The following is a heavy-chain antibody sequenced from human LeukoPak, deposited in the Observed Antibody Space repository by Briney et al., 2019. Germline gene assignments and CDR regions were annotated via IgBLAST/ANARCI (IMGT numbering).Heavy chain of an antibody. CDR2: INHSGST. CDR3: ARGGYYRSGSYYGDAFDI. J-gene: IGHJ3*02. CDR1: GGSFSGYY. Sequence: PSETLSLTCAVYGGSFSGYYWSWIRQPPGKGLEWIGEINHSGSTNYNPSLKSRVTISVDTSKNQFSLKLSSVTAADTAVYYCARGGYYRSGSYYGDAFDIWGQGTMLTVSS. D-gene: IGHD3-10*01. V-gene: IGHV4-34*01.